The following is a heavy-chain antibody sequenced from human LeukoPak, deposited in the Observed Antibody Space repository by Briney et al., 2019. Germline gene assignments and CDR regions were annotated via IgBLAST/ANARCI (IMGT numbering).Heavy chain of an antibody. V-gene: IGHV3-30*04. CDR2: ISYDGSNK. J-gene: IGHJ6*03. D-gene: IGHD2-8*01. CDR1: GFTFSSYA. CDR3: ASGVPYYYYMDV. Sequence: GGSLRLSCAASGFTFSSYAMHWVRQAPGKGLEWVAVISYDGSNKYYADSVKGRFTISRDNSKNTLYLQMNSLRAEDTAVYYCASGVPYYYYMDVWGKGTTVTVSS.